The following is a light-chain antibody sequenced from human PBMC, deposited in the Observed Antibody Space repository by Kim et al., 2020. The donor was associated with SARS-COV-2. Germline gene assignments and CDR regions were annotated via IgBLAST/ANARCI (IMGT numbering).Light chain of an antibody. Sequence: VMTQSPLSLPVTPGEPASISCRSSQSLLHSDGYNYLDWYLQKPGQSPQLLIYSGSNRAYGVPDRFGGSGSGTDFTLKISRVEAEDVGVYYCMQALQTPLTFGGGTKVDIK. J-gene: IGKJ4*01. CDR3: MQALQTPLT. V-gene: IGKV2-28*01. CDR2: SGS. CDR1: QSLLHSDGYNY.